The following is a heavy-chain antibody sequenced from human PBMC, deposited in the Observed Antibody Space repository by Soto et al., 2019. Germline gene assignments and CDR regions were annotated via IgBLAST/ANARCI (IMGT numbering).Heavy chain of an antibody. D-gene: IGHD6-19*01. CDR1: GGSISTYY. J-gene: IGHJ6*02. Sequence: SETLSLTCTVSGGSISTYYWSWIRQPPGKGLEWIGYIYYSGSTSYNPSLKSRVTISVDTSKNQFSLKLRSVTAADTAVYYCASDRSSGRDQRYGMDVWGQGTTVTVSS. V-gene: IGHV4-59*01. CDR3: ASDRSSGRDQRYGMDV. CDR2: IYYSGST.